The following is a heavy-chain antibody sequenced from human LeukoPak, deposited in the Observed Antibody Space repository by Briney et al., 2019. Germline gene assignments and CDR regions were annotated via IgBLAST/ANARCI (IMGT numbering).Heavy chain of an antibody. V-gene: IGHV4-4*09. CDR3: VRLDSSGWYGLDP. J-gene: IGHJ5*02. D-gene: IGHD6-19*01. Sequence: SETLSLTCTASGGSISSYYWSWIRQPPGKGLEWIGYIYTSGSTNYNPSLKSRVTISIDTSKNQFSLKLSSVTAADTAEYYCVRLDSSGWYGLDPWGQGTLVTVSS. CDR2: IYTSGST. CDR1: GGSISSYY.